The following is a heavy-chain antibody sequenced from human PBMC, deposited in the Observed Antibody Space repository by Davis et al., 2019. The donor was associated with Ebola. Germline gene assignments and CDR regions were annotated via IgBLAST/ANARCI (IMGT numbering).Heavy chain of an antibody. CDR2: IYYSGST. CDR3: ARVCRSEGVVVAARGYYYYGMDV. V-gene: IGHV4-31*03. J-gene: IGHJ6*04. D-gene: IGHD2-15*01. Sequence: SETLSLTCTVSGGSISSGGYYWSWIRQHPGKGLEWIGYIYYSGSTYYNPSLKSRVTISVDTSKNQFSLKLSSVTAADTAVYYCARVCRSEGVVVAARGYYYYGMDVWGKGTTVTVSS. CDR1: GGSISSGGYY.